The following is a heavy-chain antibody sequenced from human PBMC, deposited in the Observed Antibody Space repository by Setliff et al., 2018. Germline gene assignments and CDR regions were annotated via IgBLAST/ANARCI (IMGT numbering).Heavy chain of an antibody. Sequence: SETLSLTCTVSGGSISSSSYYWGWIRQPPGKGLEWIGSIYYSGSTYYNPSLKSRVTISVDTSKNQFSLKLSSVTAADTAVYYCARVSQYSSGQYWYFDLWGRGTLVTVSS. V-gene: IGHV4-39*07. CDR1: GGSISSSSYY. CDR3: ARVSQYSSGQYWYFDL. J-gene: IGHJ2*01. CDR2: IYYSGST. D-gene: IGHD6-19*01.